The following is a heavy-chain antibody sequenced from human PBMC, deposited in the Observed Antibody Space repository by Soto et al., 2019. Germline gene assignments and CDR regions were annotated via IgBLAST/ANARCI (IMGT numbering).Heavy chain of an antibody. CDR3: AKEGYCSGGTCYVDY. Sequence: EVQLLDGGGGLVQPGGSLRLSCTASGFTFSTYAMGWVRQAPGKGLQWVSGISGSGGTTYYADSVKGRFTISRDNSKNTLYLQMNSLRAEDTAVYFCAKEGYCSGGTCYVDYWGQGTLVTVSS. CDR2: ISGSGGTT. V-gene: IGHV3-23*01. J-gene: IGHJ4*02. D-gene: IGHD2-15*01. CDR1: GFTFSTYA.